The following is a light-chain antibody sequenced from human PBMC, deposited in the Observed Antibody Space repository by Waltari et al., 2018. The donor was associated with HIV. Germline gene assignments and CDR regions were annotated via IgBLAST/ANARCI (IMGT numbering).Light chain of an antibody. V-gene: IGLV2-23*01. CDR3: CSYGGDDTLV. CDR2: DDS. J-gene: IGLJ3*02. CDR1: SANVASYSL. Sequence: QSAPPQPAPVSGTLAQSITIPSTGASANVASYSLFSWYQNRPGQAPTLIIYDDSKRPLGISSRFSGSKSGNTASLTISGLQSEDEADYYCCSYGGDDTLVFGGGTKVTAL.